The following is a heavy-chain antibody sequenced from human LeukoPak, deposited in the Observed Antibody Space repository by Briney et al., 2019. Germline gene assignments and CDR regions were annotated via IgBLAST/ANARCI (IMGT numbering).Heavy chain of an antibody. Sequence: ASVKVSCKSSGYTFTAYYMHWVRQAPGQGLEWMGRINPNSGGTNYAQKFQGRVTMTRDTSISTAYMGLSRVKSDDTAVYYCAKGVHIAVPGLDYWGQGTLVTVSS. CDR2: INPNSGGT. D-gene: IGHD6-19*01. CDR3: AKGVHIAVPGLDY. J-gene: IGHJ4*02. V-gene: IGHV1-2*06. CDR1: GYTFTAYY.